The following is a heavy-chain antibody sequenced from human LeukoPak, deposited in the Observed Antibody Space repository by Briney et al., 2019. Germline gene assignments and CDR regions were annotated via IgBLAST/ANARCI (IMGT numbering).Heavy chain of an antibody. CDR1: GFTFSSYS. J-gene: IGHJ4*02. CDR3: IELAVTATLGFDY. Sequence: PGGSLRLSCAASGFTFSSYSMNWVRQAPGKGLEWVSYISSSSRTIYYADSVKGRFTISRDNAKNSLYLQMDRLRAEDTAMYHCIELAVTATLGFDYWGQGTVVTVSS. CDR2: ISSSSRTI. V-gene: IGHV3-48*01. D-gene: IGHD6-19*01.